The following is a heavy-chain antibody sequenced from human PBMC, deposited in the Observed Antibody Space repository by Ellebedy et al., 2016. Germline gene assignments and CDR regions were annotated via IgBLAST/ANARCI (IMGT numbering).Heavy chain of an antibody. Sequence: GGSLRLXXTASGFNFGGYWRSWVRQAPGKGLEWVANIKYDGSVKYHADSVRGRFPISRDNAERSLYLQMDSLRDDDTAVYYCAREIIGGAANSDYWGHGTLVTVSS. CDR1: GFNFGGYW. CDR3: AREIIGGAANSDY. V-gene: IGHV3-7*03. D-gene: IGHD6-13*01. CDR2: IKYDGSVK. J-gene: IGHJ4*01.